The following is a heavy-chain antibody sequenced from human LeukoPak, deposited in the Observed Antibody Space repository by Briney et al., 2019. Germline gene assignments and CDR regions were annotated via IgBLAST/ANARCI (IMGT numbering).Heavy chain of an antibody. CDR3: ARDAYGSIDY. J-gene: IGHJ4*02. Sequence: PGGSLRLSCAASGFTVSSNYMSWVRQAPGKGLERVSVIYSGGSTYYADSVKGRFTISRDNSKNTLYLQMNSLRAEDTAVYYCARDAYGSIDYWGQGTLVTVSS. V-gene: IGHV3-66*01. D-gene: IGHD3-10*01. CDR1: GFTVSSNY. CDR2: IYSGGST.